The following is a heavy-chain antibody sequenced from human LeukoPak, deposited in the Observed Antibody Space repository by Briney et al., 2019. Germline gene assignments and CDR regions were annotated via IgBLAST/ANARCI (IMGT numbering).Heavy chain of an antibody. V-gene: IGHV1-18*01. D-gene: IGHD6-13*01. CDR1: GYTLTRYV. J-gene: IGHJ6*03. CDR2: ISAYKGNT. CDR3: ARELKKRIAAAGYYYYYMDV. Sequence: ASVKVSCKASGYTLTRYVISSVRQAPGQGRERVGWISAYKGNTNYAQKLQGGVTMTTDTTPSADHMELRSLRSDDTAVYYCARELKKRIAAAGYYYYYMDVWGKGTTVTVSS.